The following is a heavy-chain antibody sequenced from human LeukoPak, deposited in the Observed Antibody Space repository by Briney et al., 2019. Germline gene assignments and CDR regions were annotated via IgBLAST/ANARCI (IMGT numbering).Heavy chain of an antibody. CDR3: ARAMVWDHGDY. CDR1: GFTFSRYW. CDR2: IKQYGSEK. J-gene: IGHJ4*02. V-gene: IGHV3-7*01. D-gene: IGHD1-26*01. Sequence: GGSLRLSCAASGFTFSRYWMTGFRQAPAKGLKGVANIKQYGSEKYYVDSVKGRFTISRDNAKNSLYLQMNSLRAEATAVYYCARAMVWDHGDYWGQGTLVTVSS.